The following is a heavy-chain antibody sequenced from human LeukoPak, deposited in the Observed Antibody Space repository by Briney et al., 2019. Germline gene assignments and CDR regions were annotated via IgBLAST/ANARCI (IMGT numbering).Heavy chain of an antibody. CDR2: IYSGGST. V-gene: IGHV3-66*01. J-gene: IGHJ4*02. D-gene: IGHD6-19*01. Sequence: PGGSPRLSCAASGFTVSSNYMSWVRQAPGKGLEWVSVIYSGGSTYYADSVKGRFTISRDNSKNTLYLQMNSLRAEDTAVYYCARDTAGTGLFDYWGQGTLVTVSS. CDR3: ARDTAGTGLFDY. CDR1: GFTVSSNY.